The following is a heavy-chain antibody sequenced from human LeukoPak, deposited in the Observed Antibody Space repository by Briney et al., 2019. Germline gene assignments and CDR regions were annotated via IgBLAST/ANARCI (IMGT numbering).Heavy chain of an antibody. D-gene: IGHD6-13*01. CDR1: GYTFTSYD. V-gene: IGHV1-8*01. J-gene: IGHJ6*03. CDR2: MNPNSGNT. CDR3: ARGTAAAGDYYYYYMDV. Sequence: GASVKVSCKASGYTFTSYDINWVRQATGQGLEWMGWMNPNSGNTGYAQKFKGRVTMTRNTSISTAYMELSSLRSEDTAVYYCARGTAAAGDYYYYYMDVWGKGTTVTVSS.